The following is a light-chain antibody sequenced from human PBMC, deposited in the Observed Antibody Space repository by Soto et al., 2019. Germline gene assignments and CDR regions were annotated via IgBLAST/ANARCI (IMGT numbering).Light chain of an antibody. V-gene: IGKV3-11*01. CDR3: QQRSNWPRT. CDR1: QSVNFF. J-gene: IGKJ1*01. Sequence: TQSPATLSLSPGERATLSCRASQSVNFFLAWYQQKPGQAPRLLIYDASNRATGIPARFSGSGSGTDFTLTISSLEPEDFALYYCQQRSNWPRTFGQGTKVEI. CDR2: DAS.